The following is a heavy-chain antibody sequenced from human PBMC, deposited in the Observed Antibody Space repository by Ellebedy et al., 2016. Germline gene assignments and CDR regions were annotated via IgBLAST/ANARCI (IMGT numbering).Heavy chain of an antibody. CDR1: SGSISGYY. V-gene: IGHV4-59*01. CDR3: ARAFGGLYYFDY. J-gene: IGHJ4*02. Sequence: SETLSLTCAVSSGSISGYYWSWIRQPPGKGLEWIGYISYNGNTNYNPSLKTRVNISVDTSKNQFSLKLDSVTAADTAVYSCARAFGGLYYFDYWGQGTLVTVSS. CDR2: ISYNGNT. D-gene: IGHD2-15*01.